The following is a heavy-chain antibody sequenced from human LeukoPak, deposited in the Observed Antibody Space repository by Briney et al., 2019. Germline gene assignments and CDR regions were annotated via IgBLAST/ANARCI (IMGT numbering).Heavy chain of an antibody. CDR1: GFTFSSYN. D-gene: IGHD3-10*01. V-gene: IGHV3-74*01. Sequence: GGSLRLSCAASGFTFSSYNMNWVRQAPGKGLMWVSHINSDGSTTTYADSVKGRFTISRDNAENTLYLQMNSLRVEDTAVYFCASFGGLDYWGQGTLVTVSS. CDR3: ASFGGLDY. CDR2: INSDGSTT. J-gene: IGHJ4*02.